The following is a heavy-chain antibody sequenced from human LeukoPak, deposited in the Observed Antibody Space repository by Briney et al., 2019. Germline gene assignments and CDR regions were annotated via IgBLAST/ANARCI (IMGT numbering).Heavy chain of an antibody. CDR1: GDSISGYY. CDR2: IYDSGST. D-gene: IGHD4-17*01. J-gene: IGHJ4*02. Sequence: SETLSLTCTVSGDSISGYYWCWIRQPPGKELEWIGYIYDSGSTNYNPSLKSRVTISVDTSKNQFSLKLTSVTAADTAVYYCARSTTYGDLLFDYWGQGTLVTVSS. V-gene: IGHV4-59*01. CDR3: ARSTTYGDLLFDY.